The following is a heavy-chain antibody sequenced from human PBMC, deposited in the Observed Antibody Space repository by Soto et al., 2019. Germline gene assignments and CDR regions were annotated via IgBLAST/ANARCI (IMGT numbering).Heavy chain of an antibody. J-gene: IGHJ4*02. D-gene: IGHD3-22*01. V-gene: IGHV3-23*01. CDR2: ISGSGGST. CDR1: GFTFSSYA. CDR3: ANGREYYYDSSGPFDY. Sequence: EVQLLESGGGLVQPGGSLRLSCAASGFTFSSYAMSWVRQAPGKGLEWVSAISGSGGSTYYADSVKGRFTISRDNSKNTLYLQMNSMRADDTAVYDCANGREYYYDSSGPFDYWGQGTLVTVSS.